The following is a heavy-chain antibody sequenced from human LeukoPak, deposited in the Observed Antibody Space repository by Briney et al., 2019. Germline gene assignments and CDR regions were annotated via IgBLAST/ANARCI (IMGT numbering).Heavy chain of an antibody. Sequence: SETLSLTCTVSGGSISSSSYYWGWVRQPPGKGLEWLGSIYYSGSTYYNPSLKSRVTISVDTSKNQFSLKLSSVTAADTAVYYCARLGAYYYYYGMDVWGQGTTVTVSS. CDR2: IYYSGST. V-gene: IGHV4-39*01. D-gene: IGHD3-16*01. CDR1: GGSISSSSYY. J-gene: IGHJ6*02. CDR3: ARLGAYYYYYGMDV.